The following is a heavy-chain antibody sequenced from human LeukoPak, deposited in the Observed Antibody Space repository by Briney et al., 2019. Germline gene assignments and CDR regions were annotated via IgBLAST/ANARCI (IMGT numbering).Heavy chain of an antibody. V-gene: IGHV3-23*01. CDR1: GFTFSSYA. D-gene: IGHD2-2*02. J-gene: IGHJ4*02. CDR2: ISGSGGST. Sequence: GGSLRLSCAASGFTFSSYAMSWVRQAPGKGLEWVSAISGSGGSTYYADSVKGRFTISRDSSKNTLYLQMYSLRAEDTAVYYCAGYNCSSTRCYTGGFDYWGQGTLVTVSS. CDR3: AGYNCSSTRCYTGGFDY.